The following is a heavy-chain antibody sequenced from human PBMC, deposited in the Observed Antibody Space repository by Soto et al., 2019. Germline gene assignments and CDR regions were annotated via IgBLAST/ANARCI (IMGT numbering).Heavy chain of an antibody. D-gene: IGHD1-20*01. J-gene: IGHJ6*02. CDR2: INHSGST. Sequence: KPSEPLSLTCAVYGGSFSTYYWSWIRQPPGKGLEWIGEINHSGSTNYNPSLKSRVTISVDTSRNQFSLKLSSVTAADTAVYYCSRVGFIWNDRSYGLDVWGQGTMVTXSS. CDR1: GGSFSTYY. V-gene: IGHV4-34*01. CDR3: SRVGFIWNDRSYGLDV.